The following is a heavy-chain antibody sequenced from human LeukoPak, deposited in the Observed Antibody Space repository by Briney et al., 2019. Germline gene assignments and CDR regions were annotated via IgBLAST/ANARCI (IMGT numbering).Heavy chain of an antibody. D-gene: IGHD1-14*01. CDR2: ISASGGST. CDR3: AKLHNLNCDY. CDR1: GFTFSSSA. V-gene: IGHV3-23*01. J-gene: IGHJ4*02. Sequence: GGSLRLSCAASGFTFSSSAMSWVRQVPGKGLEWASGISASGGSTNYADSVRGRFTISRDNSKNTLYVQMNSLRPEDTAVYYCAKLHNLNCDYWGLGTLATVSS.